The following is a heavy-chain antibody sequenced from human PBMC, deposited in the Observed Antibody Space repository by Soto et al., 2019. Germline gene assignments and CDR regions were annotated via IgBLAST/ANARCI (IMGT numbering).Heavy chain of an antibody. V-gene: IGHV3-23*01. CDR1: GFTFSSYA. CDR2: ISGSGGST. J-gene: IGHJ6*02. D-gene: IGHD3-3*01. CDR3: AKAPYDFWSGYDYYYYGMDV. Sequence: PGGSLRLSCAASGFTFSSYAMSWVRQAPGKGLEWVSAISGSGGSTYYADSVKGRFTISRDNSKNTLYLQMNSLRAEDTAVYYCAKAPYDFWSGYDYYYYGMDVWGQGTTVTVSS.